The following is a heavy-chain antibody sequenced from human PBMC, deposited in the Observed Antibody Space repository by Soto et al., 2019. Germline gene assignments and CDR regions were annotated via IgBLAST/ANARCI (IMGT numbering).Heavy chain of an antibody. V-gene: IGHV4-59*01. CDR2: IFHSGST. J-gene: IGHJ4*02. CDR3: ARDQNGSPHFDY. CDR1: GASISSYY. Sequence: QVQLQESGPGLVKPSETLSLTCTVSGASISSYYWSWIRQPPGKGLEWVGFIFHSGSTNCNPSLKSRVTFSVDTSQNQFSLKLTSVTAADTAVYYCARDQNGSPHFDYWGQGILITVSS. D-gene: IGHD1-26*01.